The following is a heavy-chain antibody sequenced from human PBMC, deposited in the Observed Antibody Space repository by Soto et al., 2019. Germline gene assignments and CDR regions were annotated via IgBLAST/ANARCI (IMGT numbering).Heavy chain of an antibody. CDR3: AKDILTGWDPNYYSYGMDV. J-gene: IGHJ6*02. CDR1: GFTFSSYG. V-gene: IGHV3-30*18. CDR2: ISYDGSNK. D-gene: IGHD3-9*01. Sequence: QVQLVESGGGVVQPGRSLRLSCAASGFTFSSYGMHWVRQAPGKGLEWVAVISYDGSNKYYADSVKGRFTISRDNSKNARYLQMNSLRAEDTAVYYCAKDILTGWDPNYYSYGMDVWGQGPTVTVSS.